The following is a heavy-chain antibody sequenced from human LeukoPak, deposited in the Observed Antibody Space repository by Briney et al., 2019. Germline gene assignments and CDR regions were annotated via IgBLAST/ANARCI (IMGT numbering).Heavy chain of an antibody. V-gene: IGHV4-31*03. CDR2: SHYSGST. Sequence: PSETVCLTCTVSVGVISSGYYVWSWMRQHPGKGLEWTGYSHYSGSTYSNPSLKSRVTISVDTSKNQFSLKLSSVTAADTAVYYCARGGSRVKWPNLAYYFDYWGQGTLVTVSS. J-gene: IGHJ4*02. CDR1: VGVISSGYYV. CDR3: ARGGSRVKWPNLAYYFDY. D-gene: IGHD5-12*01.